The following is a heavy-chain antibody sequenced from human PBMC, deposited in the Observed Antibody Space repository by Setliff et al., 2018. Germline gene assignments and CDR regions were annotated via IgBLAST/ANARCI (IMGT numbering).Heavy chain of an antibody. Sequence: ASETLSLTCTVSGGSLGTYNYWSWIRQPAGKGLEWIGQIYTDGSTNYNPSLRSRVTISVDKSNNQFSLKLSSVTAADTAVYYCARTGTYRYFDYWGQGALVTVSS. CDR1: GGSLGTYNY. CDR2: IYTDGST. CDR3: ARTGTYRYFDY. D-gene: IGHD1-1*01. V-gene: IGHV4-4*07. J-gene: IGHJ4*02.